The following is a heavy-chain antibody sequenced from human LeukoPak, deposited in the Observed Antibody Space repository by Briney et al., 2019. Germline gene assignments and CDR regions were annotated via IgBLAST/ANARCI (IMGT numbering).Heavy chain of an antibody. J-gene: IGHJ6*02. D-gene: IGHD6-19*01. Sequence: DPGRSQRLSCAAPGYTFSSYAMHWVRQAPGKPLKRVAVISYDGSNKYYADSVKGRFTISRDNSKNTLYLQMNSLRAEDTAVYYCARGVGSASYYYYGMDVWGQGTTVTVSS. CDR3: ARGVGSASYYYYGMDV. CDR1: GYTFSSYA. CDR2: ISYDGSNK. V-gene: IGHV3-30-3*01.